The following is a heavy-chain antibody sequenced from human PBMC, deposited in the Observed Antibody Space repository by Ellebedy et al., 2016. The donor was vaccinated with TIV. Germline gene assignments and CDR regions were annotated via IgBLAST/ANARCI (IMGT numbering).Heavy chain of an antibody. V-gene: IGHV1-69*13. J-gene: IGHJ4*02. Sequence: SVKVSCKVSGGIFSSHGIRWVRQAPGQGLEWMGGIIPIFGTANYAQKFQGRLTIIADESTSTAYMELNSLRSEDTAVYYCARVGFYSSSWQYYFDSWGQGTLVTVSS. D-gene: IGHD6-13*01. CDR1: GGIFSSHG. CDR2: IIPIFGTA. CDR3: ARVGFYSSSWQYYFDS.